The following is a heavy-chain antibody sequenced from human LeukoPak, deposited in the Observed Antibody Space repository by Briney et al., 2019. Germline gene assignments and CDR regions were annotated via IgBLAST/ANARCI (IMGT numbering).Heavy chain of an antibody. CDR1: GGSISSGGYS. D-gene: IGHD3-16*01. CDR3: ARELSGGAFDI. Sequence: PSQTLSLTCAVSGGSISSGGYSWSWIRQPPGKGLEWIGYTYHSGSTYYNPSLKSRVTISVDRSKNQFSLKLSSVTAADTAVYYCARELSGGAFDIWGQGTMVTVSS. J-gene: IGHJ3*02. CDR2: TYHSGST. V-gene: IGHV4-30-2*01.